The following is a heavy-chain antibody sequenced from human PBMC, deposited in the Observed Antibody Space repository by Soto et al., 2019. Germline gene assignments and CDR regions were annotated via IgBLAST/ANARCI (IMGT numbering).Heavy chain of an antibody. J-gene: IGHJ4*02. CDR3: ARDVHYSFDY. CDR2: ISSSSSNI. CDR1: GFIFSDYS. D-gene: IGHD1-26*01. V-gene: IGHV3-48*02. Sequence: GGSLRLSCAASGFIFSDYSMNWVRQAPGKGLEWISYISSSSSNIDYADSVKGRFTISRDNAKNLLYLQMNSLRDEDTAVYYCARDVHYSFDYWGQGTLVTVSS.